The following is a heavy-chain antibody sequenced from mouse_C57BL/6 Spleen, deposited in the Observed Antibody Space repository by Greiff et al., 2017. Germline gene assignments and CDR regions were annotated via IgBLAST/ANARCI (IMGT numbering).Heavy chain of an antibody. Sequence: VKLVESGPELVKPGASVKLSCKASGYTFTSYDINWVKQRPGQGLEWIGWIYPRDGSTKYNEKFKGRATLTVDTSSSTAYMELHSLTSEDSAVYFCARGYGSSYWYFDVWGTGTTVTVSS. D-gene: IGHD1-1*01. CDR1: GYTFTSYD. V-gene: IGHV1-85*01. CDR3: ARGYGSSYWYFDV. CDR2: IYPRDGST. J-gene: IGHJ1*03.